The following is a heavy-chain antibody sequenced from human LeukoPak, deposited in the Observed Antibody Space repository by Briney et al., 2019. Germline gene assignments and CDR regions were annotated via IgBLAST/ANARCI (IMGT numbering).Heavy chain of an antibody. CDR2: ISFDGGNK. CDR1: GFTFSTYA. D-gene: IGHD3-10*01. V-gene: IGHV3-30*04. CDR3: ARVRVRGVIIAYYYYGMDV. Sequence: GGSLRLSCAASGFTFSTYAMHWVRQAPGKGLDWVAVISFDGGNKYYADSVKGRFTISRDNFKNTLDLQMNSLRAEDTAVYYCARVRVRGVIIAYYYYGMDVWGQGTTVTVS. J-gene: IGHJ6*02.